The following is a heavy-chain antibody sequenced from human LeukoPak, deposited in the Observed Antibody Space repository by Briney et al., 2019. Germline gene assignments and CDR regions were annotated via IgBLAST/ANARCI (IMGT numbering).Heavy chain of an antibody. Sequence: PGGSLRLSCGASGFTFTRYNMHWVRQAPGKGLEWVAFISTDERDTRYADSVKGRFTISRDNSKNTLFLQMNSLRGEDMAVYYCAKDSGGGDCYFDSWGQGTLVSVSS. J-gene: IGHJ4*02. D-gene: IGHD2-21*02. CDR2: ISTDERDT. V-gene: IGHV3-30-3*02. CDR1: GFTFTRYN. CDR3: AKDSGGGDCYFDS.